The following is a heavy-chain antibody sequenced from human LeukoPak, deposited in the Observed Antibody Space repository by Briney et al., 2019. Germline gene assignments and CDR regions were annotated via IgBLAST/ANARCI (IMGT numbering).Heavy chain of an antibody. J-gene: IGHJ4*02. Sequence: SETLSLTCTVSGASVSSGDYHWSWVRQAPGKGLEWIGHNGDPSYNPSLKSRVVISIDTSRNQFSLRLNSVTAADTATYFCVTYYVNGGGRGHWGPGALVTVSS. V-gene: IGHV4-61*08. CDR1: GASVSSGDYH. D-gene: IGHD3-16*01. CDR2: HNGDP. CDR3: VTYYVNGGGRGH.